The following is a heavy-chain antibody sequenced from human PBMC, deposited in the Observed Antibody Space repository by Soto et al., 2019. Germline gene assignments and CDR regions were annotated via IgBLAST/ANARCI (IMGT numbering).Heavy chain of an antibody. CDR2: IYYSAST. CDR1: GASISDYY. J-gene: IGHJ4*02. CDR3: ASGEVQDGYTFFDY. V-gene: IGHV4-59*01. D-gene: IGHD5-12*01. Sequence: KASETLSLTCTVSGASISDYYCTWIRQPPGKGLEWIGYIYYSASTNYNPSLKSRVTISVDTSKNQFSLKLSSVTAADTAVYYCASGEVQDGYTFFDYWGQGALVTVSS.